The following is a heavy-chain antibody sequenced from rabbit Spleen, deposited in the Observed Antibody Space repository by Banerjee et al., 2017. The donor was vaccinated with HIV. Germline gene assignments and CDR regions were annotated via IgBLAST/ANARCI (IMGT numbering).Heavy chain of an antibody. CDR3: ARSGYVGWGGDGDLTGNKL. J-gene: IGHJ4*01. V-gene: IGHV1S45*01. CDR1: GVSFSDKDV. Sequence: EQLEESGGGLVKPEGSLTLTCKASGVSFSDKDVMCWVRQAPGKGLEWIACINIVTGKAVYATWAKGRFIMSRASSTTVTLQMTSLTAADTATYFCARSGYVGWGGDGDLTGNKLWGPGTLVTVS. CDR2: INIVTGKA. D-gene: IGHD4-1*01.